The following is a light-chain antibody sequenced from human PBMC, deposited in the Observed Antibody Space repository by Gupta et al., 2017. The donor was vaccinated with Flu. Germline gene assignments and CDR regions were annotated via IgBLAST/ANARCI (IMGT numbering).Light chain of an antibody. Sequence: QSAPTQPRSVSGSPGPSVTISCTGTSSDVGSSNRVSWYQQRPGKAPKLILYDVTERPSGVPDRFSGSKSGNTASLSISGLQADDEADYYCSSHAGRVTWLFGTGTTVTVL. CDR2: DVT. V-gene: IGLV2-11*01. CDR1: SSDVGSSNR. CDR3: SSHAGRVTWL. J-gene: IGLJ1*01.